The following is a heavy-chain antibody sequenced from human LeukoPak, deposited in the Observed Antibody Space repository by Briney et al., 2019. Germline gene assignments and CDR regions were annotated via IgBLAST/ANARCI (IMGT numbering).Heavy chain of an antibody. J-gene: IGHJ4*02. CDR3: AKGGGYYDSSSYYEYFDS. V-gene: IGHV3-30*02. CDR1: GFTFSSYG. Sequence: GGSLRLSCAASGFTFSSYGMHWVRQAPGKGLEWVAFIHFDASNKYYADSVKGRFTISRDNSKNTLYLQMNSLRAEDTAVYYCAKGGGYYDSSSYYEYFDSWGQGTLVTVSS. D-gene: IGHD3-22*01. CDR2: IHFDASNK.